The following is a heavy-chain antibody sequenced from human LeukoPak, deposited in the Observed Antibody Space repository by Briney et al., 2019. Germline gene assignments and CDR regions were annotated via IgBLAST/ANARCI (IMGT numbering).Heavy chain of an antibody. J-gene: IGHJ4*02. V-gene: IGHV5-51*01. CDR3: ARRVFSPFLYYFDY. Sequence: GESLKISCKGSGYIFTNYWIGWVRQMPGKGLEWMGIIYPGDSDTRYSPSFRGQVTISADKSISTAYLQWSSLKASDTAMYYCARRVFSPFLYYFDYWGQGTLVTVSS. CDR2: IYPGDSDT. CDR1: GYIFTNYW. D-gene: IGHD3-9*01.